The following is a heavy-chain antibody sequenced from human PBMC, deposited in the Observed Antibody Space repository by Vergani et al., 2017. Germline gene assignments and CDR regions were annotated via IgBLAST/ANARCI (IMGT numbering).Heavy chain of an antibody. V-gene: IGHV1-2*02. D-gene: IGHD2-21*02. CDR2: VNPNSGDT. CDR1: GYTFTAYY. Sequence: QVQLVQSGSEVKKPGASVKVSCKASGYTFTAYYLQWVRQAPGQGLEWMGWVNPNSGDTNYAQKFQGRVSMTRDTSISTAYMGLSRLRSDDTAVYYCARDHCTTNDCYEYYYNGLDVWGQGTTVTVS. J-gene: IGHJ6*02. CDR3: ARDHCTTNDCYEYYYNGLDV.